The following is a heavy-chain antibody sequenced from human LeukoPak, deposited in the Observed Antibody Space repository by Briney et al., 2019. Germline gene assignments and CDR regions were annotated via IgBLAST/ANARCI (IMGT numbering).Heavy chain of an antibody. V-gene: IGHV4-39*07. J-gene: IGHJ4*02. CDR1: GGAIGSSSYY. D-gene: IGHD1-26*01. CDR2: IYYSGKV. Sequence: SETLSLTCSVSGGAIGSSSYYWGWIRQPPGKGLEWIGSIYYSGKVYYNSSLKSRVTISVDTSKNQFSLRLSSLTAADTAVYYCATRKIVGATRSFDYWGQGTLVTVSS. CDR3: ATRKIVGATRSFDY.